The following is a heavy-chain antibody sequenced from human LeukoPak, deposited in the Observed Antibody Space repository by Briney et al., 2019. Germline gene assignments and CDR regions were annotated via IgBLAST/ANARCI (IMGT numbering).Heavy chain of an antibody. Sequence: SVKVSCKASGGTFSSYAISWVRQAPGQALEGMGGIIPIFCTANYAQKFQGRVTITADKSTSTAYMELSSLRSEDTAVYYCARSGYSSSWYSGNWFDPWGQGTLVTVSS. J-gene: IGHJ5*02. V-gene: IGHV1-69*06. D-gene: IGHD6-13*01. CDR1: GGTFSSYA. CDR2: IIPIFCTA. CDR3: ARSGYSSSWYSGNWFDP.